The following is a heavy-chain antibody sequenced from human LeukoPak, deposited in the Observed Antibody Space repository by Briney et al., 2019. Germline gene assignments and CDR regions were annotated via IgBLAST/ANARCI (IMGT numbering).Heavy chain of an antibody. CDR3: AKDSDHGDYYMDV. V-gene: IGHV3-43*01. CDR1: GFTFDDYG. CDR2: ISWDGGST. J-gene: IGHJ6*03. Sequence: GGSLRLSCAASGFTFDDYGMSWVRQAPGKGLEWVSLISWDGGSTYYADSVKGRFTIFRDNSKNSLYLQMNSLRTEDTALYYCAKDSDHGDYYMDVWGKGTTVTVSS. D-gene: IGHD4-17*01.